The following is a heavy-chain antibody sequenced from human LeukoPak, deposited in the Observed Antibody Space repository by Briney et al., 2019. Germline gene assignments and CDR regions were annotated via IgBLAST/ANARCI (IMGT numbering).Heavy chain of an antibody. Sequence: GGSLRLSCAASGFTFSHFLMTWVPQAPGNGPEWVSAISGSGGDTYYADSVKGRFTISRDNSKNTLYLQMNSLRAEDTAVYYCAKKGATTGDFDYWGQGTLVTVSS. J-gene: IGHJ4*02. CDR1: GFTFSHFL. D-gene: IGHD1-26*01. CDR3: AKKGATTGDFDY. V-gene: IGHV3-23*01. CDR2: ISGSGGDT.